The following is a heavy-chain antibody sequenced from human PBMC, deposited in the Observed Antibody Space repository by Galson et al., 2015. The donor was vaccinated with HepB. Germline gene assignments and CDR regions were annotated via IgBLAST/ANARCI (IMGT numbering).Heavy chain of an antibody. CDR1: GFTFSSYW. D-gene: IGHD5-24*01. V-gene: IGHV3-7*03. Sequence: SLRLSCAASGFTFSSYWMSWVRQAPGKGLEWVANIKQDGSEKYYVDSVKGRFTISRDNAKNSLYLQMNSLRAEDTAVYYCARDGEMATNYGMDVWGQGTTVTVSS. J-gene: IGHJ6*02. CDR2: IKQDGSEK. CDR3: ARDGEMATNYGMDV.